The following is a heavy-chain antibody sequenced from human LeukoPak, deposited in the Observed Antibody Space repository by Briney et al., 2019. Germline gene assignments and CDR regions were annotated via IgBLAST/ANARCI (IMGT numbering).Heavy chain of an antibody. CDR3: ARAAQYYDIFGG. CDR1: GYTFTSYG. Sequence: GASVKVSFKASGYTFTSYGIRWVRQAPGQGLAWMGWISAYNGNTNYAQKLQGRVTMTTDTSTSTAYLELRSLRSDDTAVYYCARAAQYYDIFGGWGQGTMVTVSS. J-gene: IGHJ3*01. CDR2: ISAYNGNT. D-gene: IGHD3-9*01. V-gene: IGHV1-18*01.